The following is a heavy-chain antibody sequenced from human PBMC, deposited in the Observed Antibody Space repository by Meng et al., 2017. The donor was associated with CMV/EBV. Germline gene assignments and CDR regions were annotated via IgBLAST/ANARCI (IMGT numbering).Heavy chain of an antibody. CDR1: SSYS. CDR3: ARWGGDIVVVPAAIGEFDY. Sequence: SSYSWGWIRQPPGKGLEWIGSIYSSGRTYYNPSLKSRVTISVDTSKNQFSLKLSSVTAADTAVYYCARWGGDIVVVPAAIGEFDYWGQGTLVTVSS. J-gene: IGHJ4*02. V-gene: IGHV4-39*01. D-gene: IGHD2-2*01. CDR2: IYSSGRT.